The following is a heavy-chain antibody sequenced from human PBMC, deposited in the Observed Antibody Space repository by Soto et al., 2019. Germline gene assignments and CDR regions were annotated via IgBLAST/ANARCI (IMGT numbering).Heavy chain of an antibody. CDR2: IFDSGST. V-gene: IGHV4-30-4*01. CDR3: AREIMPLTNDWYFDL. Sequence: QVQLQESGPGLVKPSETLSLTCTVSGGSISGGVHSWSWIRQPPGKGLEWIGHIFDSGSTYYNPSLKRRLTISVDTSKNQFSLRLSSVIAADTAVYYCAREIMPLTNDWYFDLWGRGTLVTVSS. J-gene: IGHJ2*01. CDR1: GGSISGGVHS. D-gene: IGHD2-8*01.